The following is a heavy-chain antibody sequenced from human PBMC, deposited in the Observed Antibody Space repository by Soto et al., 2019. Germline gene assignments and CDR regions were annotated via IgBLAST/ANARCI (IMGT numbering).Heavy chain of an antibody. Sequence: PSETLSLTCTVSGGSISSSSYYWGWIRQPPGKGLEWIGSIYYSGSTYHNPSLKSRVTISVDTSKNQFSLKLSSVTAADTDVYYCARTQQLGLCWDVWGKGTTVNVSS. V-gene: IGHV4-39*01. CDR1: GGSISSSSYY. CDR3: ARTQQLGLCWDV. D-gene: IGHD6-13*01. CDR2: IYYSGST. J-gene: IGHJ6*03.